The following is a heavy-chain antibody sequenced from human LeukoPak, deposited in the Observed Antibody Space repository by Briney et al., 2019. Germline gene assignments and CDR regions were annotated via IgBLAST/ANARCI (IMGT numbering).Heavy chain of an antibody. D-gene: IGHD6-19*01. V-gene: IGHV4-59*01. J-gene: IGHJ4*02. CDR2: IYYNGNT. Sequence: SETLPLTCTVSGGSINNNYWSWFRQSPGKGLEWIGYIYYNGNTNYNTSLESRVTISADTSKNQIHLRLSSVTAADTAVYYCARGGWSQDYWGQGTLVTVSS. CDR3: ARGGWSQDY. CDR1: GGSINNNY.